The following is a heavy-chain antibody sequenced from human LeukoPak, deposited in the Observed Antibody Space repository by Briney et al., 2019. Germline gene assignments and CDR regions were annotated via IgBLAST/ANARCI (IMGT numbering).Heavy chain of an antibody. CDR1: GYTLTGYY. V-gene: IGHV1-2*02. D-gene: IGHD5-12*01. CDR3: ARGHHPYDPSDY. J-gene: IGHJ4*02. CDR2: INPNSGGT. Sequence: ASVKVSCKASGYTLTGYYMHWVRQAPGQGLEWMGWINPNSGGTNYAQKFQGRVTMTRDTSISTAYMELSRLRSDDTAVYYCARGHHPYDPSDYWGQGTLVTVSS.